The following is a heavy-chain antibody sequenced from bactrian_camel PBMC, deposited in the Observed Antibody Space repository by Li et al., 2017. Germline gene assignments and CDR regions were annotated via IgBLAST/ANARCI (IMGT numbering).Heavy chain of an antibody. CDR2: IDNAGSA. V-gene: IGHV3S53*01. J-gene: IGHJ4*01. CDR1: VNVSNYY. Sequence: HVQLVESGGGSVQPGGSLRLSCAASVNVSNYYMAWFRQAPGQEREGVAAIDNAGSATYTYSVMGRFTISKDNVKNTLYLQMNSLTPEDTAMYYCAADFFNLQLARSYSYWGQGTQVTV. CDR3: AADFFNLQLARSYSY. D-gene: IGHD6*01.